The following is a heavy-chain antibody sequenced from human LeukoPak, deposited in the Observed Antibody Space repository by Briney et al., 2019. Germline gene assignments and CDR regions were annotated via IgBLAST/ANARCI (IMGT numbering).Heavy chain of an antibody. CDR1: GGSISSSNW. Sequence: SGTLSLTCAVSGGSISSSNWWSWVRRPPGKGLEWIGEIYHSGSTNYNPSLKSRVTISVDKSKNQFSLKLSSVTAADTAVYYCARVPSIAAGSRNFDYWGQGTLVTVSS. CDR2: IYHSGST. D-gene: IGHD6-13*01. J-gene: IGHJ4*02. V-gene: IGHV4-4*02. CDR3: ARVPSIAAGSRNFDY.